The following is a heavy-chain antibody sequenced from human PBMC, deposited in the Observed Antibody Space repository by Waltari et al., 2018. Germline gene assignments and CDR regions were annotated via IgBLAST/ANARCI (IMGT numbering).Heavy chain of an antibody. Sequence: EVQLVESGGGLVQPGGSLRLSCAGSGFTFSDQYMDWVRQAPGKGLEWVVRTRNKAHSYTTEYAASVKGRFTISRDDSKNAMYLQMNSLNTEDTAVYYCATLSSGWSWGQGTLVTVSS. CDR2: TRNKAHSYTT. CDR3: ATLSSGWS. D-gene: IGHD6-19*01. V-gene: IGHV3-72*01. CDR1: GFTFSDQY. J-gene: IGHJ5*02.